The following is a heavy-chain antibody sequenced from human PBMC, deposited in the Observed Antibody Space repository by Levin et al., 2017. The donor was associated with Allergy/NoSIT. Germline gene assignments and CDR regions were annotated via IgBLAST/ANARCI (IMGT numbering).Heavy chain of an antibody. J-gene: IGHJ6*02. Sequence: GGSLRLSCAASGFTFFTYEMNWVRQAPGKGLEWLSYINSSGSTMYYADSVKGRSTITRDNAKKSLYLQMKSLRVEDTAVYYCATAGGDVWGQGTTVTVAS. V-gene: IGHV3-48*03. CDR3: ATAGGDV. D-gene: IGHD3-16*01. CDR1: GFTFFTYE. CDR2: INSSGSTM.